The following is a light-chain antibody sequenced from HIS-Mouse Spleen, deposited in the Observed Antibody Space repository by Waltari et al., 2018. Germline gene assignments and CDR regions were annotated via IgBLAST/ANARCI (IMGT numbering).Light chain of an antibody. CDR2: EDS. CDR3: YSTDSSGNHRV. CDR1: ALPKKY. Sequence: SYELTQPPSVSVSPRQTASITCAGAALPKKYAYWYQQKSGQAPVLVIYEDSKRPSGIPERFSGSSSGTMATLTISGAQVEDEADYYCYSTDSSGNHRVFGGGTKLTVL. V-gene: IGLV3-10*01. J-gene: IGLJ2*01.